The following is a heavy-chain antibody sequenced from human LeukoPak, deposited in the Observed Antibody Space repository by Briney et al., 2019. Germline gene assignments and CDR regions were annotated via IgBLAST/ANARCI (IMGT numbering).Heavy chain of an antibody. CDR2: INHSGST. CDR1: GGSFSGYY. J-gene: IGHJ4*02. Sequence: PETLSLTCAVYGGSFSGYYWSWIRQPPGKGLEWIGEINHSGSTNYNPSLKSRVTISVDTSKNQFSLKLSSVTAADTAVYYCAREGFWSGYCDYWGQGTLVTVSS. D-gene: IGHD3-3*01. V-gene: IGHV4-34*01. CDR3: AREGFWSGYCDY.